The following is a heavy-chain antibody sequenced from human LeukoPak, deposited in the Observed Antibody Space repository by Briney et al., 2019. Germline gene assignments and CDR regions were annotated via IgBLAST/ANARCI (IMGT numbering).Heavy chain of an antibody. CDR2: IYSGGST. CDR3: ARASGIQTLHYYYMDV. Sequence: GGSLRLSCAASGFTVSSNYMSWVRQAPGKGLEWVSVIYSGGSTYYADPVKGRFTISRDNSKNTLYLQMNSLRAEDTAVYYCARASGIQTLHYYYMDVWGKGTTVTVSS. D-gene: IGHD6-13*01. J-gene: IGHJ6*03. CDR1: GFTVSSNY. V-gene: IGHV3-53*01.